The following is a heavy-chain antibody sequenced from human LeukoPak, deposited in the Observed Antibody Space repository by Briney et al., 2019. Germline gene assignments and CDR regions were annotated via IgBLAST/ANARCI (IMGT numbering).Heavy chain of an antibody. CDR1: GYSFTGYY. D-gene: IGHD3-3*01. CDR3: ARGQAFLTAYFDFWSGRRPSFGLDV. CDR2: INPNNGGT. Sequence: ASVTVSCKASGYSFTGYYLHWVRQAPGEGLEWMGWINPNNGGTNFAQKFQGRVTMTRNTSISTAYMDLRKLTSDDTAVYYCARGQAFLTAYFDFWSGRRPSFGLDVWGEGTTVTVSS. J-gene: IGHJ6*04. V-gene: IGHV1-2*02.